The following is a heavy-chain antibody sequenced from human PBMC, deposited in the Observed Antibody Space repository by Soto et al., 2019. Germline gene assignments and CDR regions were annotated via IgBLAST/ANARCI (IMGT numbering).Heavy chain of an antibody. V-gene: IGHV2-26*01. CDR2: IFSSDGK. CDR3: ARISGYYFDY. Sequence: SGPTLVNPTETLTLTCTVSGFSLSNPRMGVSWIRQPPGKALEWLAHIFSSDGKSYSTSLKNRLTISRDTSKSQVVLTMTNVDPVDTATYYCARISGYYFDYWGQGALVTVS. D-gene: IGHD5-12*01. CDR1: GFSLSNPRMG. J-gene: IGHJ4*02.